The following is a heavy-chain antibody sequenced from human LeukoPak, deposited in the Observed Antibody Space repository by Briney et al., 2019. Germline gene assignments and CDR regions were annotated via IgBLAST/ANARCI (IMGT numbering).Heavy chain of an antibody. Sequence: PSQTLSLTCTVSGGSISSGSYYWSWIRQPAGKGLEWIGRIYTSGSTNYNPSLKSRVTISVDTSKNQFSLKLSSVTAADTAVYYCARAGGVVVPAAMVVGYNRFDPWGQGTLVTVSS. CDR1: GGSISSGSYY. V-gene: IGHV4-61*02. CDR2: IYTSGST. CDR3: ARAGGVVVPAAMVVGYNRFDP. D-gene: IGHD2-2*01. J-gene: IGHJ5*02.